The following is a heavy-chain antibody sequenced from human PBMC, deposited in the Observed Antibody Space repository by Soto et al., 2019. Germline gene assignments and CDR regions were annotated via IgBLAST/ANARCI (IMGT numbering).Heavy chain of an antibody. D-gene: IGHD6-13*01. CDR2: IYYGGST. J-gene: IGHJ5*02. V-gene: IGHV4-59*01. CDR3: ARGWSIAAANWFDP. CDR1: GGSISSYY. Sequence: SETLSLTCTVSGGSISSYYWSWIRQPPGKGLEWIGYIYYGGSTNYNPSLKSRVTISVDTSKNQFSLKLSSVTAADTAVYYCARGWSIAAANWFDPWGQGTLVTVSS.